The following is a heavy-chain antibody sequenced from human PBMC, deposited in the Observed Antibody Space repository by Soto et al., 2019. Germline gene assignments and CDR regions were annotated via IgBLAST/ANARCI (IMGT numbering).Heavy chain of an antibody. J-gene: IGHJ4*02. D-gene: IGHD4-17*01. CDR3: ARRDYAIDS. Sequence: SETLSLTCAVSGDSLNSRHLWNWVRQPPGKGLEWIGQISHSGTTNYNPSLTSRVTISVDKSKNRFSLNLTSVTADDTAVYYCARRDYAIDSWGRGTLVTVSS. V-gene: IGHV4-4*02. CDR2: ISHSGTT. CDR1: GDSLNSRHL.